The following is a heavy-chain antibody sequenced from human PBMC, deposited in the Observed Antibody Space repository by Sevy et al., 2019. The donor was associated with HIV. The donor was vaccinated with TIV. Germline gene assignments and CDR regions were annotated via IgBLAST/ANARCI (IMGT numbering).Heavy chain of an antibody. V-gene: IGHV3-30*18. J-gene: IGHJ6*02. CDR3: AKDLGGRPGYYGMDV. CDR2: ISYDGSSK. Sequence: GGSLRLSCAASGFTFSSYGMHWVRQAPGKGLEWVAVISYDGSSKYYADSVKGRFTISRDNSKNTLYLQMNSLRAEDTAVYYCAKDLGGRPGYYGMDVWGQGTTVTVSS. D-gene: IGHD2-15*01. CDR1: GFTFSSYG.